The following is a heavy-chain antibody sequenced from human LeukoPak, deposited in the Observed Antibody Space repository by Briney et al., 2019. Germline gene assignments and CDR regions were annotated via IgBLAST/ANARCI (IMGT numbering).Heavy chain of an antibody. CDR2: INPNSGGT. D-gene: IGHD6-13*01. J-gene: IGHJ4*02. CDR1: GYTFTSYG. V-gene: IGHV1-2*06. Sequence: ASVKVSCKASGYTFTSYGISWVRQAPGQGLEWMGRINPNSGGTNYAQKFQGRVTMTRDTSISTAYMELSRLRSDDTAVYYCARDLAAAGPGRGDYWGQGTLVTVSS. CDR3: ARDLAAAGPGRGDY.